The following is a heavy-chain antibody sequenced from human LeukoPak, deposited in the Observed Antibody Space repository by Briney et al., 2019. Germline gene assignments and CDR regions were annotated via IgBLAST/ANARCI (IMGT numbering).Heavy chain of an antibody. J-gene: IGHJ4*02. V-gene: IGHV4-4*07. D-gene: IGHD6-19*01. CDR1: GGSISSYY. CDR2: IYTSGSS. CDR3: ASTRRAAVAGRFDS. Sequence: SETLSLTCTVSGGSISSYYWSWIRQPAGKGLEWIGRIYTSGSSNYNPSLKSRVTMSVDTSKNQFSLRVHFVSAADTAVYYCASTRRAAVAGRFDSWGQGTLVTVSS.